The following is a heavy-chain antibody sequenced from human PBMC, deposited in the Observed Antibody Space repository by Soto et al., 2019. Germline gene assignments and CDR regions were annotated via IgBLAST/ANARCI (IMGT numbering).Heavy chain of an antibody. Sequence: GESLKLSCKGSGYSFTSYWIGWVRQMPGKGLEWMGIIYPGDSDTRYSPSFQGQVTISADKSISTAYLQWSSLKASGTAMYYCARGTTPNYYYYGMDVWGQGTTVTVSS. V-gene: IGHV5-51*01. CDR3: ARGTTPNYYYYGMDV. CDR2: IYPGDSDT. D-gene: IGHD4-17*01. CDR1: GYSFTSYW. J-gene: IGHJ6*02.